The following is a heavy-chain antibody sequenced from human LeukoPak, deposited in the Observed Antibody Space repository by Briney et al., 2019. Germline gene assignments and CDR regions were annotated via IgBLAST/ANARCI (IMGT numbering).Heavy chain of an antibody. CDR3: ARHALVTTGLRFDP. D-gene: IGHD4-17*01. Sequence: SETLSLTCTVSGGSISSGSYYWSWIRQPAGKGLEWIGRIYTSGSTNYNPSLKSRVTISVDTSKNQFSLNLRFVTAADTAVYYCARHALVTTGLRFDPWGQGTLVTVSS. CDR1: GGSISSGSYY. CDR2: IYTSGST. V-gene: IGHV4-61*02. J-gene: IGHJ5*02.